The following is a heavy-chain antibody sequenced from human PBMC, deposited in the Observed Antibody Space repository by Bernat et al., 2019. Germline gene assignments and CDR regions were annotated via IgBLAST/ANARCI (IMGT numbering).Heavy chain of an antibody. J-gene: IGHJ4*02. D-gene: IGHD5-12*01. CDR1: GFTFSSYS. Sequence: EVQLVESGGGLVKPGGSLRLSCAASGFTFSSYSMNWVRQAPGKGLEWVSYISSSSSYIYYADSVKGRFTISRDNAKNSLYLQMNSLRAEDATVYYCARVTSGSQTGNWGQGTLVTVSS. CDR2: ISSSSSYI. V-gene: IGHV3-21*05. CDR3: ARVTSGSQTGN.